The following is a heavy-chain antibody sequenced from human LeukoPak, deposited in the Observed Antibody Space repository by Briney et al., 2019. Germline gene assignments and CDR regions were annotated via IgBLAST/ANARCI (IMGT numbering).Heavy chain of an antibody. CDR3: ARGPGTVGLSP. CDR1: GTSFTHYY. Sequence: SETLSLTCNVSGTSFTHYYWSWIRQTPEKGLEWIGQINHSGDTSYNPSLRSRITSSVDRSKNQFSLKVTSVTAADTGVYYCARGPGTVGLSPWGQGTLVTVSS. J-gene: IGHJ5*02. D-gene: IGHD1/OR15-1a*01. CDR2: INHSGDT. V-gene: IGHV4-34*01.